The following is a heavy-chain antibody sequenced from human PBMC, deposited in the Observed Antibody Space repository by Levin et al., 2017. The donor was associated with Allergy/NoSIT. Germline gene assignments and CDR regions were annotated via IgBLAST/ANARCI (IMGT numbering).Heavy chain of an antibody. D-gene: IGHD3-9*01. CDR2: IKQDGSEK. CDR1: GFTFSSYW. Sequence: GGSLRLSCAASGFTFSSYWMSWVRQAPGKGLEWVANIKQDGSEKYYVDSVKGRFTISRDNAKNSLYLQMNSLRAEDTAVYYCARDPLVRYFDWLSYYGMDVWGQGTTVTVSS. J-gene: IGHJ6*02. CDR3: ARDPLVRYFDWLSYYGMDV. V-gene: IGHV3-7*01.